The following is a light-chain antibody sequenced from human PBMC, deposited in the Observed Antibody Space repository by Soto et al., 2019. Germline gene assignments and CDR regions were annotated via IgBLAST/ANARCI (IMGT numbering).Light chain of an antibody. J-gene: IGLJ2*01. Sequence: QLVLTQSPSASASLGASVKLTCTLSSGHSSYAIAWHQQQPEKGPRSLMILNSDGSHSKGDGIPDRFSGSSSGAERYLTISSLQSEDEADYYCQTGGTGMVFGGGTKLTVL. CDR1: SGHSSYA. V-gene: IGLV4-69*01. CDR2: LNSDGSH. CDR3: QTGGTGMV.